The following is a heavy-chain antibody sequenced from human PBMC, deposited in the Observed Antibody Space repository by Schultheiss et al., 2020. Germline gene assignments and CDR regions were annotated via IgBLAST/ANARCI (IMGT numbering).Heavy chain of an antibody. J-gene: IGHJ4*02. V-gene: IGHV4-34*01. CDR1: GGSFSGHL. D-gene: IGHD2-8*02. CDR3: ARRSLGGLSPFDY. Sequence: SETLSLTCAVYGGSFSGHLWTWIRQPPGKGLEWIGSIYYSGSTYYNPSLKSRVTISVDTSKNQFSLKLSSVTAADTAMYYCARRSLGGLSPFDYWGQGTLVTVSS. CDR2: IYYSGST.